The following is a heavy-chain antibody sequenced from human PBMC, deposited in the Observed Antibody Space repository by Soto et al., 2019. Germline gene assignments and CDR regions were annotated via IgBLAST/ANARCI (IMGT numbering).Heavy chain of an antibody. CDR3: ARDLWGYCGTDCYPLDV. Sequence: SDTLSLTCTVSGCSISIYYWSWIRQPPGQGLEWIGYMYNTGSTVYNPSLKSRVTISVDTSKNQFSLKLNAVTAADTAVYYCARDLWGYCGTDCYPLDVWGQGTTVTVS. CDR1: GCSISIYY. D-gene: IGHD2-21*02. V-gene: IGHV4-59*01. CDR2: MYNTGST. J-gene: IGHJ6*02.